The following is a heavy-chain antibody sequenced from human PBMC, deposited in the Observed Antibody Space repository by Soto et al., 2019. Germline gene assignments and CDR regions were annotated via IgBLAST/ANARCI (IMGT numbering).Heavy chain of an antibody. J-gene: IGHJ4*02. V-gene: IGHV1-69*05. D-gene: IGHD6-13*01. CDR2: IIPIFGTA. CDR3: ARVHSSNYHYFDY. CDR1: GGTLSSYA. Sequence: GASVKVSCKASGGTLSSYAISWVRQAPGQGLEWMGGIIPIFGTANFADSVKGRFTVSRDNSKNTLYLQMSSLRAEDTAVYYCARVHSSNYHYFDYWGQGTLVTVSS.